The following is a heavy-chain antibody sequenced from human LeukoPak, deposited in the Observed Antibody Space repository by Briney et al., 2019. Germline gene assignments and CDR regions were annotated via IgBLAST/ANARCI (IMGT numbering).Heavy chain of an antibody. D-gene: IGHD6-19*01. Sequence: PGGSLRLSCAASGFTLSSYAMSWVRQAPGKGLEWVSAISGSGGSTYYADSVKGRFTISRDNSKNTLYLQMNSLRAEDTAVYYCAKSVQWLVTEYFQHWGQGTLVTVSS. V-gene: IGHV3-23*01. CDR1: GFTLSSYA. CDR3: AKSVQWLVTEYFQH. J-gene: IGHJ1*01. CDR2: ISGSGGST.